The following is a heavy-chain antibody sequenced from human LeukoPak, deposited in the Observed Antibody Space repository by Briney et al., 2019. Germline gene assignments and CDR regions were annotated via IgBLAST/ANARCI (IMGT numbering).Heavy chain of an antibody. Sequence: ASVKVSFKASGYTFTSYGISWVRQAPGQGLEWMGWISAYNGNTNYAQKLQGRVTMTTDTSTSTAYMELRSLRSDDTAVYYCARFIAVAGQGAFDIWGQGTMVTVSS. D-gene: IGHD6-19*01. V-gene: IGHV1-18*01. CDR2: ISAYNGNT. CDR1: GYTFTSYG. J-gene: IGHJ3*02. CDR3: ARFIAVAGQGAFDI.